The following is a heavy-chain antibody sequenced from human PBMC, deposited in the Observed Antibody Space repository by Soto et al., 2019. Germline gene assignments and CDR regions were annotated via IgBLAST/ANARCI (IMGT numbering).Heavy chain of an antibody. CDR1: GFTFTSSA. D-gene: IGHD1-26*01. CDR2: IVVGSGNT. J-gene: IGHJ6*02. V-gene: IGHV1-58*01. CDR3: AAAPSKWELLLPIYYYYGMDV. Sequence: SVKVSCKASGFTFTSSAVQWVRQARGQRLEWIGRIVVGSGNTNFAQKFQERVTITRDMSTSTAYMELSSLRSEDTAVYYCAAAPSKWELLLPIYYYYGMDVWGQGTTVTVSS.